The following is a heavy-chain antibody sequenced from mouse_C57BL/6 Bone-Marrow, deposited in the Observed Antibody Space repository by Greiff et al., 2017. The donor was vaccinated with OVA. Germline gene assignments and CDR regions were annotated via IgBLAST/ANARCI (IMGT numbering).Heavy chain of an antibody. CDR2: IYPGNSDT. Sequence: EVKLVESGTVLARPGASVKMSCKTSGYTFTSYWMHWVKQRPGQGLEWIGAIYPGNSDTSYNQKFKGKAKLTAVTSASTAYMELSSLTNEDSAVYYCTRRGENCYGSRGYAMDYWGQGTSVTVSS. CDR3: TRRGENCYGSRGYAMDY. V-gene: IGHV1-5*01. J-gene: IGHJ4*01. D-gene: IGHD1-1*01. CDR1: GYTFTSYW.